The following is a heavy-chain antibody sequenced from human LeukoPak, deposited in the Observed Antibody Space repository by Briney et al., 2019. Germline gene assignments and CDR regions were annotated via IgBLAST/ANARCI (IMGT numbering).Heavy chain of an antibody. CDR3: ARLGRGDSSGWYTWRGLYHFDI. CDR2: IYTSGST. D-gene: IGHD6-19*01. V-gene: IGHV4-61*02. CDR1: GGSISSGSYY. J-gene: IGHJ3*02. Sequence: PSQTLSLTCTVSGGSISSGSYYWSWIRQPAGKGLEWIGRIYTSGSTNYNPSLKSRVTISVDTSKNQFSLKLSSVTAADTAVYYCARLGRGDSSGWYTWRGLYHFDIWGQGTMVTVSS.